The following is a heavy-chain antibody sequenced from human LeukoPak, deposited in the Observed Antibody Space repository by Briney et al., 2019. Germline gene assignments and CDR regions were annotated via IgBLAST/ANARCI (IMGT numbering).Heavy chain of an antibody. Sequence: PSETLSLTCTVSGGSISSVDYYWSWIRQPPGKGLEWIGYISYSGSTYYNPSLKGRVTLSVDTSKNQFSLKLSSVTAADTVVYYCARDLSGKDAFDIWGQGTMVTVSS. CDR2: ISYSGST. D-gene: IGHD3-3*01. CDR3: ARDLSGKDAFDI. J-gene: IGHJ3*02. V-gene: IGHV4-30-4*01. CDR1: GGSISSVDYY.